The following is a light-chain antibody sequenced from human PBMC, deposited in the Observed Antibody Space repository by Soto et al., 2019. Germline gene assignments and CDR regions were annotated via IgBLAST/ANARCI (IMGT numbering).Light chain of an antibody. J-gene: IGLJ1*01. CDR2: DVS. V-gene: IGLV2-14*01. CDR3: SSYTSSSTYV. Sequence: QSVLTQPASVSGSPGQSITISCTGTSSDVGGYNYVSWYQQHPGKAPKLMIYDVSNRPSGISNRFSGSKSGNTASLTISGLQAEDEADYYCSSYTSSSTYVFGTGTKRTV. CDR1: SSDVGGYNY.